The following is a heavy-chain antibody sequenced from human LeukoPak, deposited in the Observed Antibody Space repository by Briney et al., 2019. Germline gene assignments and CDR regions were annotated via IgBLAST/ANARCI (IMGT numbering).Heavy chain of an antibody. CDR1: GVTFRNAW. V-gene: IGHV3-15*01. CDR3: NTERSGAFHE. D-gene: IGHD3-3*01. Sequence: GGSLRLTCAASGVTFRNAWMNWVRQAPGKGLEWVGRIKSETDGGTSDYAAPVKGRFAISRDDSKNMLSLQMNSLKTEDTAVYYCNTERSGAFHEWGQGTLVTVSS. CDR2: IKSETDGGTS. J-gene: IGHJ4*02.